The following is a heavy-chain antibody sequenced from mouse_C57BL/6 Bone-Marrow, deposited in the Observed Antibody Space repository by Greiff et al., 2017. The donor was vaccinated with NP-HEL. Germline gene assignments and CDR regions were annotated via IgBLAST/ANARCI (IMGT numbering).Heavy chain of an antibody. CDR3: ARGIYYDYPYYYAMDY. CDR1: GYTFTSYW. J-gene: IGHJ4*01. CDR2: IYPGSGST. Sequence: QVQLQQPGAELVKPGASVKMSCKASGYTFTSYWITWVKQGPGQGLEWIGDIYPGSGSTNYNEKFKSKATLTVDTSSSTAYMQLSSLTSEDSAVYYCARGIYYDYPYYYAMDYWGQGTSVTVSS. D-gene: IGHD2-4*01. V-gene: IGHV1-55*01.